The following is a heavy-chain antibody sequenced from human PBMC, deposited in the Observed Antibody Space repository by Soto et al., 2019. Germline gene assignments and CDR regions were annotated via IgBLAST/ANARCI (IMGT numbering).Heavy chain of an antibody. D-gene: IGHD1-1*01. CDR2: INESGST. J-gene: IGHJ4*02. V-gene: IGHV4-34*01. CDR1: GQSFSGHS. Sequence: QVQLQQWGAGLVKSSETLSLSCAVYGQSFSGHSWAWIRQPPGKGLEWIGEINESGSTYYNPSLKSRVTISTDTSKNQFSLKLSSVSAADTAAYFCARGSGIVALPGELEDVNYDYWDQGTLVNVSS. CDR3: ARGSGIVALPGELEDVNYDY.